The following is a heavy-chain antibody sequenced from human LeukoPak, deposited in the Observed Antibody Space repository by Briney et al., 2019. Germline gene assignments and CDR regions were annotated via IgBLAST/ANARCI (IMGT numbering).Heavy chain of an antibody. J-gene: IGHJ4*02. D-gene: IGHD6-13*01. Sequence: PSETLSLTCTISGGSISNYYWSWVRQPPGKGLEWIGYIYYSGSTKYNPSLKCRVTISVDTSKNQFSLKLNSVTAADTAVYYCAREDSSSWSYDYWGKGSLVTVSS. CDR2: IYYSGST. V-gene: IGHV4-59*01. CDR1: GGSISNYY. CDR3: AREDSSSWSYDY.